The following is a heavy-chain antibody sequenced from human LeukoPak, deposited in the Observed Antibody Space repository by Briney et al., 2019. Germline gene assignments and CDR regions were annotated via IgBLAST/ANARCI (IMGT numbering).Heavy chain of an antibody. Sequence: PGGSLRLSCAASGFTFSSYAMSWVRQAPGKGLEWVSAISGSGGSTYYADSVKGRFTISRDNSKDTLYLQMNSLRAEDTAVYYCATKTYYYDSSGYWDAFDIWGQGTMVTVSS. J-gene: IGHJ3*02. CDR3: ATKTYYYDSSGYWDAFDI. CDR2: ISGSGGST. CDR1: GFTFSSYA. D-gene: IGHD3-22*01. V-gene: IGHV3-23*01.